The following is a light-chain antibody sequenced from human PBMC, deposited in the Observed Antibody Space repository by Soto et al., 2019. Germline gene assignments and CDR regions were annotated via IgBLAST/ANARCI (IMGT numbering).Light chain of an antibody. V-gene: IGKV3-15*01. CDR3: QQYGSSPRT. CDR2: GAS. CDR1: QSVRSN. J-gene: IGKJ1*01. Sequence: EIVMAQSPATLSVSPGERATVSCRASQSVRSNLAWYQQKPGQAPRLLIYGASTRATGIPARFSGSGSGTEFNLTISSLQSEDFAVYYCQQYGSSPRTFGQGTKVDIK.